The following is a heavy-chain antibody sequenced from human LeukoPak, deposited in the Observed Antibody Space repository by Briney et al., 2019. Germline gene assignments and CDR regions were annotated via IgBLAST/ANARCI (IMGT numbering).Heavy chain of an antibody. Sequence: SETLSLTCTVSGGSISSYYWSWIRQPPGKGLEWIGYIYYSGSTNYNPSLKSRVTISVDTSKNQFSPKLSSVTAADTAVYYCARSNSSGYYYYMDVWGKGTTVTVSS. CDR2: IYYSGST. CDR1: GGSISSYY. J-gene: IGHJ6*03. V-gene: IGHV4-59*01. D-gene: IGHD3-22*01. CDR3: ARSNSSGYYYYMDV.